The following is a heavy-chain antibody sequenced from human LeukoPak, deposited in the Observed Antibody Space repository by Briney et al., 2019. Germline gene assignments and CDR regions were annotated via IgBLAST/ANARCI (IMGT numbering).Heavy chain of an antibody. J-gene: IGHJ3*02. Sequence: SETLSLTCTVSGGSISSYYWSWIRQPPGKGLEWIGYIYYSGSTNYNPSLKSRVTISVDTSKNQFSLKLSSVTAADTAVYYCARLSGGYYDSSGALGSDAFDIWGQGTMVTVSS. D-gene: IGHD3-22*01. CDR1: GGSISSYY. CDR3: ARLSGGYYDSSGALGSDAFDI. CDR2: IYYSGST. V-gene: IGHV4-59*01.